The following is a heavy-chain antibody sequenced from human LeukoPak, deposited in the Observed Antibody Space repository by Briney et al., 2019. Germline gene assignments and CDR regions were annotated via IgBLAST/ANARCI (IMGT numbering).Heavy chain of an antibody. Sequence: GRSLRLSCAASGFTFSSYGMHWVRQAPGKGLEWVAVISYDGSNKYYADSVKGRFTISRDNSKNTLYLQMNSLRAEDTAVYYCAKSLLSPIAADDHDAFDIWGQGTMVTVSS. CDR3: AKSLLSPIAADDHDAFDI. CDR2: ISYDGSNK. J-gene: IGHJ3*02. CDR1: GFTFSSYG. V-gene: IGHV3-30*18. D-gene: IGHD6-13*01.